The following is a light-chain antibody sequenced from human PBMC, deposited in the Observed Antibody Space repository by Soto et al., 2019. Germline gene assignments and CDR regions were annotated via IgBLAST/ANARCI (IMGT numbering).Light chain of an antibody. CDR1: QSVDSRY. J-gene: IGKJ2*01. Sequence: EVVLTQSPGTLSLSPGERATLSCRASQSVDSRYLAWYQQKPDQAPRLLIYAASRRATGIPDRFSGSGSGTDFTLTISRLEPEDFAVYYCQQYGSSPRTFGQGTKLDIK. V-gene: IGKV3-20*01. CDR2: AAS. CDR3: QQYGSSPRT.